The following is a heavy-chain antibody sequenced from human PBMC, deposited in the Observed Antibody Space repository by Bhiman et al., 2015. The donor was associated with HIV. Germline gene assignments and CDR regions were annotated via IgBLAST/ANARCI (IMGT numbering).Heavy chain of an antibody. V-gene: IGHV3-30-3*01. CDR3: ARDREAAPLTYYYGMDV. Sequence: QVQLVESGGGMVQPGRSLRLSCAASGFAFSSYAMHWVRQTPGKGLEWVAVISYDGSKKSYADSVKGRFTISRDNSKNTLFAQMNRLRGEDTAVYYCARDREAAPLTYYYGMDVWGQGTTVTVSS. CDR2: ISYDGSKK. D-gene: IGHD6-6*01. CDR1: GFAFSSYA. J-gene: IGHJ6*02.